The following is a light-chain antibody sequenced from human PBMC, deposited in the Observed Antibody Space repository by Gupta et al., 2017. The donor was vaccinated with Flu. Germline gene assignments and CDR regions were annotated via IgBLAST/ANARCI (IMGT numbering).Light chain of an antibody. CDR1: QSVSSNY. CDR2: GAS. Sequence: GTRSLSPGERATRSCRASQSVSSNYLAWYQQKPGQAPRLLIYGASIRATGIPHRFSGSGSGTDFTLTISRLEPEDFAVYYCHQYGSSPRTFGQGTKVEI. J-gene: IGKJ1*01. CDR3: HQYGSSPRT. V-gene: IGKV3-20*01.